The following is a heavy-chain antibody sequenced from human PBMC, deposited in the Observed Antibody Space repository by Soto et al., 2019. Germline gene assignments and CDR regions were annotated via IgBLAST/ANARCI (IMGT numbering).Heavy chain of an antibody. V-gene: IGHV3-30*18. CDR3: AKEEAYYYDSSGPPGAFDI. Sequence: PGGSLRLSCAASGFTFSSYGMHWVRQAPGKGLEWVAVISYDGSNKYYADSVKGRLTISRDNSKNTLYLQMNSLRAEDTAVYYCAKEEAYYYDSSGPPGAFDIWGQGTMVTVSS. J-gene: IGHJ3*02. CDR2: ISYDGSNK. CDR1: GFTFSSYG. D-gene: IGHD3-22*01.